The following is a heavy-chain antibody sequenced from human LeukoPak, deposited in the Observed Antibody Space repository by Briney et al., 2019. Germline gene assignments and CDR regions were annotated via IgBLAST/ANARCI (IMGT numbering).Heavy chain of an antibody. D-gene: IGHD3-10*01. J-gene: IGHJ5*02. CDR2: IWYDGSNK. Sequence: PGGSLRLSCAASGFTFSSYGMHWVRQAPGKGLEWVAVIWYDGSNKYYADSVKGRFTISRDNPKNTLYLQMNSLRAEDTAVYYCARDRSMVRGVIITSWFDPWGQGTLVTVSS. V-gene: IGHV3-33*01. CDR3: ARDRSMVRGVIITSWFDP. CDR1: GFTFSSYG.